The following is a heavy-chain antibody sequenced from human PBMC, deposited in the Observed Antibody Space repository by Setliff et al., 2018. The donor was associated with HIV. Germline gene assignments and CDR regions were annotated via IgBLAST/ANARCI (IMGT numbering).Heavy chain of an antibody. V-gene: IGHV1-69*02. CDR1: GGPFTSSS. J-gene: IGHJ5*02. Sequence: GASVKVSCKASGGPFTSSSIGWVRQAPGQGLEWMGRIIPILGVPRYAQKFQGRVTITADKSTSTSYMHLSSLRAEDTAVYFCARVGLHTGSGSYHDWFDPWGQGTLVTVSS. D-gene: IGHD3-10*01. CDR2: IIPILGVP. CDR3: ARVGLHTGSGSYHDWFDP.